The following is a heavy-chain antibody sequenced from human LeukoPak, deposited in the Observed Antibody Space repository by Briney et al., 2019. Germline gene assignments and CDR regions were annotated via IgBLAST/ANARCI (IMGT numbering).Heavy chain of an antibody. CDR2: IYTSGST. CDR1: GGSISSYY. J-gene: IGHJ5*02. V-gene: IGHV4-4*07. D-gene: IGHD6-13*01. Sequence: PSETLSLTCTVSGGSISSYYWSWIRQPAGKRLEWIGRIYTSGSTNYNPSLKSRVTMSVDTSKNQFSLKLSSVTAADTAVYYCACAGYSSSWYFGFDPWGQGTLVTVSS. CDR3: ACAGYSSSWYFGFDP.